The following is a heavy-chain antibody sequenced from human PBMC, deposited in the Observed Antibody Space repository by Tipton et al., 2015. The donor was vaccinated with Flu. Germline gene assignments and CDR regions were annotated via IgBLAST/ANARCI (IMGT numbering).Heavy chain of an antibody. D-gene: IGHD6-19*01. CDR3: ASAPYSSGWYYFDH. CDR1: GASITNYY. Sequence: TLSLTCTVSGASITNYYWGWIRQPPGKGPEWIGYINFGGTTNYNPSLERRVTVSIDTSKNHFSLKLSSVTTADTAVYFCASAPYSSGWYYFDHWGQGSLVTVSS. CDR2: INFGGTT. V-gene: IGHV4-59*01. J-gene: IGHJ4*02.